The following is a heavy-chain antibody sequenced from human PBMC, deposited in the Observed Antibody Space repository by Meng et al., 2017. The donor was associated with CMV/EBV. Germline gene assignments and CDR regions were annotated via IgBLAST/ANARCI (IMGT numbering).Heavy chain of an antibody. Sequence: GESLKISCAASGFTFSSYAMSWVRQAPGKGLEWVAVISYDGSNKYYADSVKGRFTISRDNSKNTLYLQMNSLGAEDTAVYYCARDLGGVIRFYYYYGMDVWGQGTTVTVSS. D-gene: IGHD3-10*01. CDR1: GFTFSSYA. V-gene: IGHV3-30-3*01. CDR2: ISYDGSNK. CDR3: ARDLGGVIRFYYYYGMDV. J-gene: IGHJ6*02.